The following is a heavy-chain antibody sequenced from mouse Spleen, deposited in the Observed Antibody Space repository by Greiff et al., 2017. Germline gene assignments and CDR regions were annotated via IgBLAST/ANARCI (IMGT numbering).Heavy chain of an antibody. V-gene: IGHV1-9*01. Sequence: QVQLQQSGAELMKPGASVKISCKATGYTFSSYWIEWVKQRPGHGLEWIGEILPGSGSTNYNEKFKGKATFTADTSSNTAYMQLSSLTSEDSAVYYCARSWDVFYWYFDVWGAGTTVTVSS. CDR1: GYTFSSYW. J-gene: IGHJ1*01. CDR2: ILPGSGST. D-gene: IGHD4-1*01. CDR3: ARSWDVFYWYFDV.